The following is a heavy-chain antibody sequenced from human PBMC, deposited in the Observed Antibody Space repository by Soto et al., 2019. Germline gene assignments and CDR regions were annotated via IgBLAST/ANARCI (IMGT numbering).Heavy chain of an antibody. CDR2: IYWDDDK. CDR1: GFSLSTSRVG. D-gene: IGHD3-22*01. Sequence: QITLKESGPTLVKPTQTLTLTCTFSGFSLSTSRVGVGWIRQPPGKALEWLALIYWDDDKRYSPSLKSRLTITKDTSKNQVVLTMTNMDPVDTATYYCALHDSSGYPYWYFDLWGRGTLVTVSS. CDR3: ALHDSSGYPYWYFDL. V-gene: IGHV2-5*02. J-gene: IGHJ2*01.